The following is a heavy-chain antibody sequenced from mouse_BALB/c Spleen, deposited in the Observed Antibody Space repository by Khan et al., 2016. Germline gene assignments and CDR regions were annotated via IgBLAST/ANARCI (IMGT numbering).Heavy chain of an antibody. Sequence: EVKLEESGPGLVKPSQSLFLTCTVAGYSITSDYAWNWIRQFPGNKLEWMGYIRYSGSTSYKPSRKSRISITRDTSKNQFFLQLNSGTTEVTATYYCARSIMANWGQGTTLTVSS. CDR2: IRYSGST. J-gene: IGHJ2*01. V-gene: IGHV3-2*02. CDR3: ARSIMAN. CDR1: GYSITSDYA.